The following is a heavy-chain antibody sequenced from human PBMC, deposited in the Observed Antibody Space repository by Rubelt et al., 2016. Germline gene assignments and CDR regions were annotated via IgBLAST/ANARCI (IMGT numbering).Heavy chain of an antibody. J-gene: IGHJ6*02. CDR1: GYTFTSYG. Sequence: QVHLVQSGAEVKKPGASVRVSCEASGYTFTSYGISWVRQAPGQGLEWMGWISAYNGNTNYAQKFQGRVTMTTDTSTSTAYKGRRSLRPYDTAGDYCARGRTPKYGMDVWGQGTTVTVSS. V-gene: IGHV1-18*01. D-gene: IGHD2-2*01. CDR3: ARGRTPKYGMDV. CDR2: ISAYNGNT.